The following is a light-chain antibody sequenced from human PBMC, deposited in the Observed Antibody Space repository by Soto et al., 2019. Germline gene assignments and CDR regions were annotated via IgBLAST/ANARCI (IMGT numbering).Light chain of an antibody. CDR1: SSDVGSYNY. J-gene: IGLJ1*01. CDR3: SSFTSSSTGFFV. V-gene: IGLV2-14*01. Sequence: QSALTQPSSLSGSPGQSITISCTGTSSDVGSYNYVSWYQHHPGKAPKLMISEVSNLPSGVSNRFSGSKSGNTATLTISGLQTEDEADYYCSSFTSSSTGFFVFGTGTKVTVL. CDR2: EVS.